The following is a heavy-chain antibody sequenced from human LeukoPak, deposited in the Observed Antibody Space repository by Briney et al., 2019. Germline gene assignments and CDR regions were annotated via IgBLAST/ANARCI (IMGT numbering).Heavy chain of an antibody. CDR3: ARHPRYSGSYYFDY. CDR2: IYYSGST. V-gene: IGHV4-59*08. D-gene: IGHD1-26*01. J-gene: IGHJ4*02. Sequence: SETLSLTCTVSGGSISSYYWSWIRQPPGKGLEWIGYIYYSGSTNYNPSPKSRVTISVDTSKNQFSLKLSSVTAADTAVYYCARHPRYSGSYYFDYWGQGTLVTVSS. CDR1: GGSISSYY.